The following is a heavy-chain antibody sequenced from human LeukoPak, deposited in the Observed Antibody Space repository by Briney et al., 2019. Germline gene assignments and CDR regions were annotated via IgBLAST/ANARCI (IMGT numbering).Heavy chain of an antibody. CDR3: ARRGSWGEPRPFDY. D-gene: IGHD3-16*01. CDR2: INRSGST. Sequence: PSETLSLTCAIYGGSFSGYFWSWFRQPPGKGLEWIGEINRSGSTNYNSSLSLKSRVTISVDTSKNQFSLKLSSVTAADTAVYYCARRGSWGEPRPFDYWGQGSLVTVSS. J-gene: IGHJ4*02. V-gene: IGHV4-34*01. CDR1: GGSFSGYF.